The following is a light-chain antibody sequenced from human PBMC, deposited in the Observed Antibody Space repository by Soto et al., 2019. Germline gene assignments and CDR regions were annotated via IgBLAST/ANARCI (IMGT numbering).Light chain of an antibody. CDR3: QRIT. J-gene: IGKJ5*01. Sequence: GLTQSPGTLSLYPGESATLSCRASQSIFSSDLAWYQQKPGQXPRXLISAAYNRATGTPDRFSGSGSGTDFTLTISRLEPEDSAVYYCQRITFGQGTRLEIK. CDR2: AAY. V-gene: IGKV3-20*01. CDR1: QSIFSSD.